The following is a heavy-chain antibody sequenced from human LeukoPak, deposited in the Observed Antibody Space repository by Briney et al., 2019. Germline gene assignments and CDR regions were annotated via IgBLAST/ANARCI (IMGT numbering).Heavy chain of an antibody. Sequence: SETLSLTCTGSGDSISSGDYYWSWIRQPPGKGLGWIGYIYYSGSTYYNPSLKSRVTISVDTSKNQFSLKLSSVTAADTAVYYCAGWYCSSTSCPDTYYYGMDVWGQGTTVTVSS. CDR3: AGWYCSSTSCPDTYYYGMDV. V-gene: IGHV4-30-4*01. CDR2: IYYSGST. CDR1: GDSISSGDYY. J-gene: IGHJ6*02. D-gene: IGHD2-2*01.